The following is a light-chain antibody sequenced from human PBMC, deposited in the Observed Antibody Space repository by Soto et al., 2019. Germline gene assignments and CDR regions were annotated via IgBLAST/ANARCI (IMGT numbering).Light chain of an antibody. CDR1: SSDVGYYNY. V-gene: IGLV2-14*01. Sequence: QSALTQPASVSGSPGQSITISCTGTSSDVGYYNYVSWYQHHPGKAPKLMIYEVSNRPSGVSNRFSGSKSGNTASLTISGLQAEDEADHYCSSYTTSSTQVFGGGTQLTVL. CDR2: EVS. CDR3: SSYTTSSTQV. J-gene: IGLJ3*02.